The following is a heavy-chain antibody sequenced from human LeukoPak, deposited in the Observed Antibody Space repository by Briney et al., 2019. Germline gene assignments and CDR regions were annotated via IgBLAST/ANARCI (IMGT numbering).Heavy chain of an antibody. J-gene: IGHJ4*02. V-gene: IGHV4-39*01. Sequence: PSETLSLTCTVSGGSISSSSYYWGWIRQPPGKGLEWIGSIYYSGSTYYNPSLKSRVTISVDTSKNQFSLKLSSVTAADTAVYYRARVTVTEYFDYWGQGTLVTVSS. D-gene: IGHD4-11*01. CDR3: ARVTVTEYFDY. CDR1: GGSISSSSYY. CDR2: IYYSGST.